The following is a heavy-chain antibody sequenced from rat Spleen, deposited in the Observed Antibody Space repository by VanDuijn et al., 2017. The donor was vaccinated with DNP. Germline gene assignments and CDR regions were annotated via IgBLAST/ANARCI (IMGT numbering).Heavy chain of an antibody. J-gene: IGHJ2*01. V-gene: IGHV3-1*01. CDR3: ARWVWYFDY. CDR1: AYSITTNY. Sequence: EVQLQESGPGLVKPSQSLSLTCSVTAYSITTNYWGWIRKFPGNKMEYIGHISYSGGPNYNPSLKSRISITRDTSKNQFFLHLNSVTTEDSATYYCARWVWYFDYWGQGVIVTVSS. CDR2: ISYSGGP.